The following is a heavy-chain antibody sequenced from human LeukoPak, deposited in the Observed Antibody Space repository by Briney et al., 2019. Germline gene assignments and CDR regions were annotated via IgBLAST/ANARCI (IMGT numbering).Heavy chain of an antibody. CDR1: GGSFSGYY. V-gene: IGHV4-34*01. CDR2: INHSGST. D-gene: IGHD2-15*01. J-gene: IGHJ3*02. CDR3: ARDCSGGSCYGAFDI. Sequence: SETLSLTCAVYGGSFSGYYWSWIRQPPGKGLEWIGEINHSGSTNYNPSLKSRITISVDTSENWFSLKLSSVTATDTAVYYCARDCSGGSCYGAFDIWGQGTMVTVSS.